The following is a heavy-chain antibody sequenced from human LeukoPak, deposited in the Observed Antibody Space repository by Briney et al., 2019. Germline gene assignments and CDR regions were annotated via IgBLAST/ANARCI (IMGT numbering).Heavy chain of an antibody. Sequence: QRGGSLRLSCAASGFTFTSYWMSWVRQARGKGLEWVANIEHDGGEKYYVDSVKGRFTISRDNAKNSLYLQMNSLRADDSAVYYCARARSLDYWGQGTLVTVSS. V-gene: IGHV3-7*04. CDR2: IEHDGGEK. CDR1: GFTFTSYW. CDR3: ARARSLDY. J-gene: IGHJ4*01.